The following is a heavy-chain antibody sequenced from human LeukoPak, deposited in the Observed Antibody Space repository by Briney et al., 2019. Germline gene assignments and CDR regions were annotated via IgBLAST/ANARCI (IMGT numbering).Heavy chain of an antibody. CDR3: ARDLSTYYYYMDV. J-gene: IGHJ6*03. CDR1: GLTFSSYS. CDR2: ISSSSIYI. V-gene: IGHV3-21*01. Sequence: GGSLRLSCAASGLTFSSYSMNWVRQAPGKGLEWVSSISSSSIYIYYADSVKGRFTISRDNAKNSLYLHMNSLRAEDTAVYYCARDLSTYYYYMDVWGKGTTVTVSS.